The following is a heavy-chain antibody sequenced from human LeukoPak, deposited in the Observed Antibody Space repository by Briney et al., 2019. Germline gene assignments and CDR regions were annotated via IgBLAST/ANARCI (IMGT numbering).Heavy chain of an antibody. D-gene: IGHD3-22*01. CDR3: ARSFYDSSGPQLDY. V-gene: IGHV1-69*05. J-gene: IGHJ4*02. CDR1: EGTFSSYA. Sequence: TVKVSCKASEGTFSSYAISWVRQAPGQGLEWMGRIIPIFGTANYAQKFQGRVTITTDESTSTAYMELSSLRSEDTAVYYCARSFYDSSGPQLDYWGQGTLVTVSS. CDR2: IIPIFGTA.